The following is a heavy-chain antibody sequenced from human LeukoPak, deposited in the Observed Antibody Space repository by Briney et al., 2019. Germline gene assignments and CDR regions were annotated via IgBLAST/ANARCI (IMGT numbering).Heavy chain of an antibody. CDR2: INSDGSST. J-gene: IGHJ3*02. D-gene: IGHD3-22*01. Sequence: GGSLRLSCAASGFTFSSYWMHWVRHAPGKGLVWVSRINSDGSSTSYADSVKGRFTISRDNAKNTLYLQMNSLRAEDTAVYYCARARVHYYDSSGYYGAFDIWGQGTMVTVSS. CDR3: ARARVHYYDSSGYYGAFDI. CDR1: GFTFSSYW. V-gene: IGHV3-74*01.